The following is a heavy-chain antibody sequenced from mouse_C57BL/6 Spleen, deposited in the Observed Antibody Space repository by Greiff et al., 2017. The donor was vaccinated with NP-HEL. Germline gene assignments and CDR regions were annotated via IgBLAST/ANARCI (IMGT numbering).Heavy chain of an antibody. CDR1: GYAFSSSW. CDR3: ARRDYMDYFDY. V-gene: IGHV1-82*01. CDR2: IYPGDGDT. J-gene: IGHJ2*01. D-gene: IGHD2-12*01. Sequence: QVQLQQSGPELVKPGASVKISCKASGYAFSSSWMNWVKQRPGKGLEWIGRIYPGDGDTNYNGKFKGKATLTADKSSSTAYMQLSSLTSEDSAVYFCARRDYMDYFDYWGQGTTLTVSS.